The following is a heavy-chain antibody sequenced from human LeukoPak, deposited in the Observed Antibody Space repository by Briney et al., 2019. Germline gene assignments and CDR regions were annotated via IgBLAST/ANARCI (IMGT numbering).Heavy chain of an antibody. CDR1: GFIFSNYA. CDR2: ISGSGGST. D-gene: IGHD3-3*01. CDR3: AKCYDFWSGRNWFDP. Sequence: GGSLRLSCAASGFIFSNYAMSWVRQAPGKGLEWVSAISGSGGSTYYADSVKGRFTISRDNSKNTLYLQMNSLRAEDTAVYYCAKCYDFWSGRNWFDPWGQGTLVTVSS. V-gene: IGHV3-23*01. J-gene: IGHJ5*02.